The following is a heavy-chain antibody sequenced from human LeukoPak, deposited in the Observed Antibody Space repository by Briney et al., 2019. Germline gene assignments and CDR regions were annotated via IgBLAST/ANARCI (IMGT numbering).Heavy chain of an antibody. CDR2: MNPNSGNT. Sequence: ASVKVSCKASGYTFTSYDINWVRQATGQGLEWMGWMNPNSGNTGYAQKFQGRVTMTRNTSISTAYMELSSLRSEDTAVYYCAGQSGYSYGPLDYWGQGTLVTVSS. J-gene: IGHJ4*02. CDR3: AGQSGYSYGPLDY. V-gene: IGHV1-8*01. CDR1: GYTFTSYD. D-gene: IGHD5-18*01.